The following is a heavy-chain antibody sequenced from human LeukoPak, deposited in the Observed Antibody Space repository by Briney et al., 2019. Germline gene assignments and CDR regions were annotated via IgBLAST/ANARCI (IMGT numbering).Heavy chain of an antibody. Sequence: GGSLRLSCAASGFTFSSYAMSWVRQAPGKGLEWVSAISGSGGSTYYADSVKGRFTISRDNSKNTLYLQMNSLRAEDTAVYYCAKSVASGIAVAGTYFDYWGQGTLVTVSS. CDR1: GFTFSSYA. CDR2: ISGSGGST. CDR3: AKSVASGIAVAGTYFDY. D-gene: IGHD6-19*01. V-gene: IGHV3-23*01. J-gene: IGHJ4*02.